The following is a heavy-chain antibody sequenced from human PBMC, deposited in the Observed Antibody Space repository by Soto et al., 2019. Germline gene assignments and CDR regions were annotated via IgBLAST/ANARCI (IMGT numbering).Heavy chain of an antibody. J-gene: IGHJ5*02. CDR1: GFNFPTFW. CDR2: IYPDDSDT. Sequence: LGESLKISCKHSGFNFPTFWIAWVRQMPGKGLEWMGTIYPDDSDTRYSPSFQGQVTISADKSISTAYLQWSSLKASDTAMYYCARHGDILTGYPGRGWFDPWGQGTLVTVSS. CDR3: ARHGDILTGYPGRGWFDP. V-gene: IGHV5-51*01. D-gene: IGHD3-9*01.